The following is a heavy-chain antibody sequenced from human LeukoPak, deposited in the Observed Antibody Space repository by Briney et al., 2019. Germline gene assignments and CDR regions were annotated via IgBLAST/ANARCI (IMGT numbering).Heavy chain of an antibody. V-gene: IGHV4-34*01. J-gene: IGHJ4*02. CDR3: ARHFGDIVVVVYYFDY. CDR1: GGSFSGYY. D-gene: IGHD2-15*01. CDR2: INHSGST. Sequence: PSETLSLTCAVYGGSFSGYYWSWIRQPPGKGLEWIGEINHSGSTNYNPSLKSRVTISVDTSKNQFSLKLSSVTAADTAVYYCARHFGDIVVVVYYFDYWAQGTLVTVSS.